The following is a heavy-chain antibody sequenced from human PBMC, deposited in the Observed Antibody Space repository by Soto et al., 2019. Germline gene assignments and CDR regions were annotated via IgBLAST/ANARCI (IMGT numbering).Heavy chain of an antibody. J-gene: IGHJ5*02. CDR3: AHKPYNWNYNWFDP. CDR1: GFSLSTSGVG. CDR2: IYWDDDK. D-gene: IGHD1-7*01. Sequence: QITLKESGPTLVKPTQTLTLTCTFSGFSLSTSGVGVGWIRQPPGKALEWLALIYWDDDKRYSPSLKSRLTITKDTSKNQVVLTMTNIDPVDTATYYCAHKPYNWNYNWFDPWGQGTLVTVSS. V-gene: IGHV2-5*02.